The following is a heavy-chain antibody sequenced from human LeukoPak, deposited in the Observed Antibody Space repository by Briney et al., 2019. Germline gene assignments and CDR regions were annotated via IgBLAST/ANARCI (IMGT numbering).Heavy chain of an antibody. V-gene: IGHV4-59*08. CDR3: VRLDPHIDGTSWFFDS. J-gene: IGHJ4*02. CDR1: GGSISNYY. D-gene: IGHD2-21*01. CDR2: IHYTGST. Sequence: PSETLSLTCTVSGGSISNYYWSWIRQSPGKGLECIGYIHYTGSTNYNPSLKSRVTISLDTSKNQFSLKLSSVTAADTAVYYCVRLDPHIDGTSWFFDSWGQGTLVTVSS.